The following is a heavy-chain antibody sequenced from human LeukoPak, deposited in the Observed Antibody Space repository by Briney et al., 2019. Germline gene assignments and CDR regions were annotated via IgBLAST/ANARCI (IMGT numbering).Heavy chain of an antibody. CDR2: MNPNSGNT. CDR1: GYIFSSYD. V-gene: IGHV1-8*02. Sequence: ASVKVSCKASGYIFSSYDINWVRQATGQGLEWMGWMNPNSGNTGYAQKFQGRVTMTRNTSVSTAYMELSSLRSEDTGVYYCARRVGYCSDGSCYSLNYWGQGTPVTLSS. CDR3: ARRVGYCSDGSCYSLNY. D-gene: IGHD2-15*01. J-gene: IGHJ4*02.